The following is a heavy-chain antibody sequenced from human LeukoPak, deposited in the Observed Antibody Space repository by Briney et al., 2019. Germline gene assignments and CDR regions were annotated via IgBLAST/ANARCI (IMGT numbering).Heavy chain of an antibody. D-gene: IGHD3-10*01. CDR1: GFTFSSYS. CDR2: ISSSSSTI. CDR3: VRDSYGSGTYFSAH. Sequence: GGSLRLSCAASGFTFSSYSMNWVRQAPGKGLEWVSYISSSSSTIYYAGSVKGRFTISRDNAKNSLFLQMNSLRAEDTAVYYCVRDSYGSGTYFSAHWGQGTLVTVSS. J-gene: IGHJ4*02. V-gene: IGHV3-48*01.